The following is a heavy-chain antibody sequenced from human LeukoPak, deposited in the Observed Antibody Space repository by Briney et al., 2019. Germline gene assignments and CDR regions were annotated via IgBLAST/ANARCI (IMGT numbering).Heavy chain of an antibody. Sequence: ASVWVSCKASGYTFTDYYMNSVPHAPRQGREWMGWINPNSGGTNYAQKFQGRVTMTRDTSISTAYMELSRLRSDDTAVYYCARLTRQGRAFDIWGQGTRVTVSS. CDR1: GYTFTDYY. CDR2: INPNSGGT. CDR3: ARLTRQGRAFDI. J-gene: IGHJ3*02. D-gene: IGHD3-10*01. V-gene: IGHV1-2*02.